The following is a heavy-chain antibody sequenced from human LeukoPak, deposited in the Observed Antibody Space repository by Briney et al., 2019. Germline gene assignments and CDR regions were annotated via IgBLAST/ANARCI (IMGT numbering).Heavy chain of an antibody. D-gene: IGHD1-1*01. CDR1: GGSISSGGYY. Sequence: SQTLSLTCTVSGGSISSGGYYWSWIRQHPGKGLEWIGYIYYSGSTNYNPSLKSRVTISVDTSKNQFSLKLSSVTAADTAVYYCARIVKGVQVRWFDPWGQGTLVTVSS. V-gene: IGHV4-61*08. CDR3: ARIVKGVQVRWFDP. J-gene: IGHJ5*02. CDR2: IYYSGST.